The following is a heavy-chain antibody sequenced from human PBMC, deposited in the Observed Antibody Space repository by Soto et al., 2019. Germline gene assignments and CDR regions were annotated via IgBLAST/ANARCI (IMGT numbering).Heavy chain of an antibody. V-gene: IGHV5-51*01. Sequence: PGESLKISCRGSGYSFTSYWIGWVRQMPRKGLEWMGIIYPGDSDTRYSPSFQGQVTISADKSISTAYLQWSSLKASDTAMYYCARHGTGIVVVPAATPPRYGMDVWGQGTTVTVSS. J-gene: IGHJ6*02. CDR2: IYPGDSDT. CDR1: GYSFTSYW. D-gene: IGHD2-2*01. CDR3: ARHGTGIVVVPAATPPRYGMDV.